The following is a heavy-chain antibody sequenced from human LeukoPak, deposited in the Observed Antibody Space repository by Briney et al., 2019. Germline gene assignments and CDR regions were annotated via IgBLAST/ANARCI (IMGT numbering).Heavy chain of an antibody. Sequence: PGGSLRLSCAASGFTFSSYAMSWVRQAPGKGLEWVSAISGSGGSTYYADSVKGRFTISRDNSKNTLYLQMNSLRDEDTAVYYCARDSGTRLYYDYVWGSYRSQEYFQHWGQGTLVTVSS. J-gene: IGHJ1*01. V-gene: IGHV3-23*01. D-gene: IGHD3-16*02. CDR3: ARDSGTRLYYDYVWGSYRSQEYFQH. CDR2: ISGSGGST. CDR1: GFTFSSYA.